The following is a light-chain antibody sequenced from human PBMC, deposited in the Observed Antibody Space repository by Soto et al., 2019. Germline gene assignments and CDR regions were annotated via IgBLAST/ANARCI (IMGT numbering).Light chain of an antibody. CDR1: QDINVY. J-gene: IGKJ2*03. CDR3: QHGYVAPYS. Sequence: DILMTQSPSSVSASIGDTVTITCRASQDINVYLNWYQQKPGEVPKLLIYSASTLHSGVPSRFTGSGSETDFTLTIRSLQPEDFATYYCQHGYVAPYSFGQGTKV. V-gene: IGKV1-39*01. CDR2: SAS.